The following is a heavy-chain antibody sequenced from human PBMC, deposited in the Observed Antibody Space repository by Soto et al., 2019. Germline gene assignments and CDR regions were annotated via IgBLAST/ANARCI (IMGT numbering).Heavy chain of an antibody. Sequence: GGSMRLSCAASGFTLSIYGMDWVRQAPGKGLEWVAVIWYDGSNKYYADSVKGRFTISRDNSKNTLYLQMNSLRAEDTAVYYCARDSIAVDAPGGDGFDLWGQGTLVTVSS. V-gene: IGHV3-33*01. D-gene: IGHD6-19*01. J-gene: IGHJ4*03. CDR1: GFTLSIYG. CDR3: ARDSIAVDAPGGDGFDL. CDR2: IWYDGSNK.